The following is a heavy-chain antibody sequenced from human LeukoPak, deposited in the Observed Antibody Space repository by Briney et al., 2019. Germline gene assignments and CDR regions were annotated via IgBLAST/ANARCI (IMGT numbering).Heavy chain of an antibody. D-gene: IGHD3-10*01. J-gene: IGHJ6*02. CDR1: GFTFSDYF. CDR2: ISSSGTTI. CDR3: ARDMYFGSGTPMQYGMDV. V-gene: IGHV3-11*01. Sequence: PGGSLRLSCAASGFTFSDYFMSWIRQAPGKGLEWVSYISSSGTTIHYADSVKGRFIISRDNAKNSLYLQMNSPRAEDTAVYYCARDMYFGSGTPMQYGMDVWGQGTTVTVSS.